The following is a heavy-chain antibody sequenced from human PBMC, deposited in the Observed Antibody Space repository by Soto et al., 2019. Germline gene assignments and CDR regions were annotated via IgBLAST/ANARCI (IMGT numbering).Heavy chain of an antibody. V-gene: IGHV3-33*01. Sequence: LRLSCAASGFTFSSYGMHWVRQAPGKGLEWVAVIWYDGSNKYYADSVKGRFTISRDNSKNTLYLQMNSLRAEDTAVYYCARVLGYCSSTSCYGSYGMDVWGQGTTVTVSS. J-gene: IGHJ6*02. CDR2: IWYDGSNK. D-gene: IGHD2-2*01. CDR3: ARVLGYCSSTSCYGSYGMDV. CDR1: GFTFSSYG.